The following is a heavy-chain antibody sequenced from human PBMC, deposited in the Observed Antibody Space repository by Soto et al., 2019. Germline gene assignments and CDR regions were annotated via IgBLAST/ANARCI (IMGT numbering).Heavy chain of an antibody. V-gene: IGHV3-21*01. Sequence: GGSLRLSCAASGFTFSSYSMNWVRQAPGKGLEWVSSISSSSSYIYYADSVKGRLTISRENAKNSLYLQMNSLRAEDTAVYYCARGGHYDFWSGYYTDQYYYYYYYMDVWGKGTTVTVSS. D-gene: IGHD3-3*01. CDR2: ISSSSSYI. CDR3: ARGGHYDFWSGYYTDQYYYYYYYMDV. J-gene: IGHJ6*03. CDR1: GFTFSSYS.